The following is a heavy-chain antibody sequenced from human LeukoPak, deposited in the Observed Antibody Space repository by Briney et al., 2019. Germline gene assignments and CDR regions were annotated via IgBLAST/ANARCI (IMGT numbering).Heavy chain of an antibody. CDR1: GGTFSSYA. CDR3: VSSPTYSNYADY. D-gene: IGHD4-11*01. V-gene: IGHV1-69*13. J-gene: IGHJ4*02. CDR2: IIPIFGTA. Sequence: SVKVSCKASGGTFSSYAISWVRQAPGQGLEWMGGIIPIFGTANYAQKFQGRVTITADESTSTAYMELSSLRSEDTAVYYCVSSPTYSNYADYWGQGTLVTVSS.